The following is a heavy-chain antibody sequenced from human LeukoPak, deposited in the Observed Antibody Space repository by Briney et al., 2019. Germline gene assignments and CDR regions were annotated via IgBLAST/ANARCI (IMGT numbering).Heavy chain of an antibody. D-gene: IGHD3-22*01. CDR3: ARDGGYYDYGMDV. CDR1: GFTVSSNY. Sequence: GGSLRLSCAASGFTVSSNYMSWVRQAPGKGLEWVPVIYSGGSTYYADSVKGRFTISRDNSKNTLYLQMNSLRAEDTAVYYCARDGGYYDYGMDVWGQGTTVTVSS. J-gene: IGHJ6*02. V-gene: IGHV3-66*01. CDR2: IYSGGST.